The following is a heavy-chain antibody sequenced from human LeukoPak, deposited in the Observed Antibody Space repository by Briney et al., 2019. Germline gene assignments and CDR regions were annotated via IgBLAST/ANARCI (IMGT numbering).Heavy chain of an antibody. CDR3: AREALRGYSYGFFDY. Sequence: GGSLRLSCAASGFTFSSYSMNWVRQAPGKGLEWVSSISSSSTIYYADSVKGRFTISRDNAKNSLYLQMNSLRAEDTAVYYCAREALRGYSYGFFDYWGQGTLVTVSS. CDR1: GFTFSSYS. D-gene: IGHD5-18*01. J-gene: IGHJ4*02. CDR2: ISSSSTI. V-gene: IGHV3-48*01.